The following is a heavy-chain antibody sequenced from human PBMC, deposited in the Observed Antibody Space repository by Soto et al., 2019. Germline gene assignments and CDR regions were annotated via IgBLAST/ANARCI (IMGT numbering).Heavy chain of an antibody. CDR3: ARGGGGQLVRGAFDI. V-gene: IGHV3-53*04. J-gene: IGHJ3*02. CDR1: GFIVSSNY. D-gene: IGHD6-13*01. CDR2: IYSGSST. Sequence: EVQLVESGGGLVQPGGSLRLSCAASGFIVSSNYMSWVRQAPGKGLEWVSVIYSGSSTYYADSVKGRFTISRNNSKNTLYFQMNSLRTEDTAVYYWARGGGGQLVRGAFDIWGQGTMGTVSS.